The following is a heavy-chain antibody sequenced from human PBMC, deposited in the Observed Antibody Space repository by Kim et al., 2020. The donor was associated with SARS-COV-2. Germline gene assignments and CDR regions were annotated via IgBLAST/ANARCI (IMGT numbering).Heavy chain of an antibody. V-gene: IGHV3-43*01. CDR2: ISWDGGRI. CDR1: GFTFDDYT. CDR3: VKDLAASGRLYYYYYGMDV. J-gene: IGHJ6*02. D-gene: IGHD6-13*01. Sequence: GGSLRLSCAASGFTFDDYTMHWVRQAPGKGLEWVSLISWDGGRIYYADSVKGRFTISRDNSKNSLYLQMNSLRTEDTAFYYCVKDLAASGRLYYYYYGMDVWGQGTKVTVSS.